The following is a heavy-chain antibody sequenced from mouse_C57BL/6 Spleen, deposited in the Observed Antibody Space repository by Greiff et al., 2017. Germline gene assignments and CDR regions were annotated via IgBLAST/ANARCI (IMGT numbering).Heavy chain of an antibody. CDR3: ARGITGRVFAY. V-gene: IGHV1-50*01. D-gene: IGHD4-1*01. J-gene: IGHJ3*01. CDR2: IDPSDSYT. Sequence: QVQLQQPGAELVKPGASVKLSCKASGYTFTSYWMQWVKQRPGQGLEWIGEIDPSDSYTNYNRKFKGKATLTVDTSSSTAYMQLSSLTSEDSAVYYCARGITGRVFAYWGQGTLVTGSA. CDR1: GYTFTSYW.